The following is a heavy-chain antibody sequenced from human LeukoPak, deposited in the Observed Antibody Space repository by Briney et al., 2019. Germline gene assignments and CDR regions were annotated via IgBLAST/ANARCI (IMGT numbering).Heavy chain of an antibody. CDR2: ISGSGGSA. CDR3: AKTNPSSWDY. J-gene: IGHJ4*02. CDR1: GFTFSSYA. V-gene: IGHV3-23*01. D-gene: IGHD6-13*01. Sequence: GGSLRLSCAASGFTFSSYAMSWVRQAPGKGLEWVSAISGSGGSAYYADSVKGRFTISRDNSKNTLYLQMNSLRAEEPAAYYCAKTNPSSWDYWGQGTLVTVSS.